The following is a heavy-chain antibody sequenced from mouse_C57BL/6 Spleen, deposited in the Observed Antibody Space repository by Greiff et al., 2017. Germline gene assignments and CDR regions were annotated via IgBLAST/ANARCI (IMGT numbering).Heavy chain of an antibody. V-gene: IGHV1-52*01. CDR1: GYTFTSYW. J-gene: IGHJ3*01. CDR3: ARGDSSGQFAY. D-gene: IGHD3-2*02. CDR2: IDPSDSET. Sequence: QVQLQQPGAELVRPGSSVKLSCKASGYTFTSYWMHWVKQRPIQGLEWIGNIDPSDSETHYNQKFKDKATLTVDKSSSTAYMQLSSLTSEDSAVYYCARGDSSGQFAYWGQGTLVTVSA.